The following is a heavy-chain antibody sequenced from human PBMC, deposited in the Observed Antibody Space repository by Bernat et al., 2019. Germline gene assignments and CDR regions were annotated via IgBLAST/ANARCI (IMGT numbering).Heavy chain of an antibody. D-gene: IGHD2-15*01. J-gene: IGHJ4*02. CDR3: TNLMVVAATGGV. CDR1: GFTFSGSA. Sequence: EVQLVESGGGLVQPGGSLKLSCAASGFTFSGSAMHWVRQASGKGLEWVGRIRSKANSYATAYAASVKGRFTISRDDSKNTAYLQMNSLKTEDTAMYYCTNLMVVAATGGVWGQGTLVTVSS. CDR2: IRSKANSYAT. V-gene: IGHV3-73*01.